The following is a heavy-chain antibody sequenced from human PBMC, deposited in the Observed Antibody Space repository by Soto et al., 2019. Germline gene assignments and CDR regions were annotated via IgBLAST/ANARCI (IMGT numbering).Heavy chain of an antibody. V-gene: IGHV4-30-4*08. Sequence: PSETLSLTCTVSGDSISSSDYYWGWIRQPPGKGLEWIGNIYYSGSTSYNPSLKSRVTISVDTSKNQFSLKLSSVTAADTAVYYCARGDHYYDSSGYYSSHYFDYWGQGTLVTVSS. CDR2: IYYSGST. J-gene: IGHJ4*02. CDR1: GDSISSSDYY. CDR3: ARGDHYYDSSGYYSSHYFDY. D-gene: IGHD3-22*01.